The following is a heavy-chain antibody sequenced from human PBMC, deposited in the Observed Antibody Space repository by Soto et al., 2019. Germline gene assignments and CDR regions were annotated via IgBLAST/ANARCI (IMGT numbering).Heavy chain of an antibody. V-gene: IGHV1-46*01. Sequence: ASVKVSCKTSGYIFTSYYIHWVRQAPGQGREWMGIINPSGGTTTYAQKFQGRVTMTRDTSTSTVYMELSSLRSEDTAVYYCARGPATAPDAYWGLGTLVTGSS. CDR2: INPSGGTT. CDR3: ARGPATAPDAY. D-gene: IGHD2-2*01. J-gene: IGHJ4*02. CDR1: GYIFTSYY.